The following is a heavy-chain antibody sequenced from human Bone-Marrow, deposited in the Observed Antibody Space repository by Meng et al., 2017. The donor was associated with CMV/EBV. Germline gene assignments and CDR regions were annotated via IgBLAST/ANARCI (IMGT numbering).Heavy chain of an antibody. CDR3: ARVLVGAVDS. J-gene: IGHJ4*02. V-gene: IGHV4-59*13. CDR2: IYYSGST. Sequence: SETLSLTCTVSGGSISSYYWSWIRQPPGKGLECSGYIYYSGSTKYNPSLKSRVTISVDTSKNQFSLKLSSVTPADTAVYDCARVLVGAVDSWGQGTLVTVSS. D-gene: IGHD2-15*01. CDR1: GGSISSYY.